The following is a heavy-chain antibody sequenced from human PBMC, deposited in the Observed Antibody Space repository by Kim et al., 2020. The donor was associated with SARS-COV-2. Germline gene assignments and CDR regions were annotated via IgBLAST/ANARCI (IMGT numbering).Heavy chain of an antibody. V-gene: IGHV4-34*01. Sequence: SETLSLTCAVYGGSFSGYYWSWIRQPPGKGLEWIGEINHSGSTNYNPSLKSRVTISVDTSKNQFSLKLSSVTAADTAVYYCARVRVTIFGVVRAPFDYWGQGTLVTVSS. CDR1: GGSFSGYY. CDR2: INHSGST. CDR3: ARVRVTIFGVVRAPFDY. D-gene: IGHD3-3*01. J-gene: IGHJ4*02.